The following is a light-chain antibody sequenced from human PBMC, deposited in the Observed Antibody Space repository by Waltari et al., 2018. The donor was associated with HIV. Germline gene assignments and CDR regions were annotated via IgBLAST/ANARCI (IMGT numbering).Light chain of an antibody. Sequence: QSALPQPRSVSGSPGQSVTISCTGTSSAGGGSTSVSCYQQHPGKAPKLMIYDVSKRPSGVPDRFSGSKSGNTASLTISVLQAEDEADYYCCSYAGSYTFVVFGGGTKLTVL. CDR3: CSYAGSYTFVV. J-gene: IGLJ2*01. CDR2: DVS. V-gene: IGLV2-11*01. CDR1: SSAGGGSTS.